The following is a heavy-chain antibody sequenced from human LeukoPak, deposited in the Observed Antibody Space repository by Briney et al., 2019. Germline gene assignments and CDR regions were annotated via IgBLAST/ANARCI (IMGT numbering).Heavy chain of an antibody. D-gene: IGHD3-22*01. J-gene: IGHJ4*02. CDR3: AKGEKTIVVVLTFLLDY. CDR1: GFTFSSYA. Sequence: QAGGSLRLSCAASGFTFSSYAMSWVRQAPGKGLEWVSAISGSGGTTYYADSVKGRFTISRDNSKKTLYLQMNSLRAEDTAVYYCAKGEKTIVVVLTFLLDYWGQGTLVTVSS. V-gene: IGHV3-23*01. CDR2: ISGSGGTT.